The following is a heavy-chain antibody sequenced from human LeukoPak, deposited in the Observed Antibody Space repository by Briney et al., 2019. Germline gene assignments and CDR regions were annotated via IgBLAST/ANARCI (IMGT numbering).Heavy chain of an antibody. D-gene: IGHD3-22*01. J-gene: IGHJ4*02. Sequence: ASVKVSCKASGYTFTSYYMHWVRQAPGQGLEWMGIINPSGGSTSYAQKFQGRVTMTRDTSTSIVYMELSSLRSEDTAVYYCARVSSGLYYYDSSGYYFDYWGPGTLVTVSS. V-gene: IGHV1-46*01. CDR3: ARVSSGLYYYDSSGYYFDY. CDR2: INPSGGST. CDR1: GYTFTSYY.